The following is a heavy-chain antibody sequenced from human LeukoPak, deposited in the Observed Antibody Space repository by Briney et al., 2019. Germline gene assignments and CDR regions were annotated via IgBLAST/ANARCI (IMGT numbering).Heavy chain of an antibody. Sequence: ASVKVSCKASGYTFTSYDINWVRQAPGQGLEWMGWMNPNSGNTGYAQKFQGRVTMTRNTSISTAYMELSSLRSEDTAVYYCARPQYYYDSSGYACYFDYWGQGTLVTVSS. V-gene: IGHV1-8*01. J-gene: IGHJ4*02. CDR3: ARPQYYYDSSGYACYFDY. D-gene: IGHD3-22*01. CDR2: MNPNSGNT. CDR1: GYTFTSYD.